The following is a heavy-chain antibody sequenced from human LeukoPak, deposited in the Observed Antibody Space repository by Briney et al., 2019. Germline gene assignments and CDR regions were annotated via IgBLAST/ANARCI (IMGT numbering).Heavy chain of an antibody. CDR1: GYTFTSYD. D-gene: IGHD4-17*01. J-gene: IGHJ6*03. CDR3: ARGIGYGDYVRYYYYMDV. V-gene: IGHV1-8*03. CDR2: MNPNSGNT. Sequence: ASVKVSCKASGYTFTSYDINWVRQATGQGLEWMGWMNPNSGNTGYAQKFQGRVTITRNTSISTAYMELSSLRSEDTAVYYRARGIGYGDYVRYYYYMDVWGKGTTVTVSS.